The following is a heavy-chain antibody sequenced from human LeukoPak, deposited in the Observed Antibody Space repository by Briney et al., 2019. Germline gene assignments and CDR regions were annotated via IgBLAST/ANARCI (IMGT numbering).Heavy chain of an antibody. V-gene: IGHV1-69*04. CDR3: AREKGIAVAGTLSDWFDP. CDR2: IIPILGIA. D-gene: IGHD6-19*01. J-gene: IGHJ5*02. CDR1: GGTFSSYT. Sequence: SVKVSCKASGGTFSSYTISWVRQAPGQGLEWMGRIIPILGIANYAQKFQGRVTITADKSTSTAYMELSSLRSEDTAVYYCAREKGIAVAGTLSDWFDPWGQGTLVTVSS.